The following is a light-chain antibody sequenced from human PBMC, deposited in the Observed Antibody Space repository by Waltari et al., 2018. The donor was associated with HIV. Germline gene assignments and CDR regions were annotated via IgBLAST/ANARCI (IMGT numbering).Light chain of an antibody. Sequence: DIHMTQSPSTLAASVGDKVTISCRASQNVGSKLTWYQQKPGRPPTLVLYPASPAAPGGPPHFSGSGSGTQFTLTITSVQPDDFATYFCQQYETCCTFGQGTKLEI. V-gene: IGKV1-5*03. CDR1: QNVGSK. J-gene: IGKJ2*02. CDR2: PAS. CDR3: QQYETCCT.